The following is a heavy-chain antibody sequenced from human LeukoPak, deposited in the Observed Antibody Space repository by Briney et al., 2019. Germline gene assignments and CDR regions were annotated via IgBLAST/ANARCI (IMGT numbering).Heavy chain of an antibody. V-gene: IGHV4-59*12. J-gene: IGHJ6*03. D-gene: IGHD6-19*01. CDR3: ARDHSSGLQDWNYYYYYYMDV. CDR2: IYYSGNT. CDR1: GGSMSSYY. Sequence: SETLSLTCTVSGGSMSSYYWSWLRQPPGKGLEWIGYIYYSGNTNYNPSLKSRVTISVDTSKNQFSLKLSSVTAADTAVYYCARDHSSGLQDWNYYYYYYMDVWGKGTTVTISS.